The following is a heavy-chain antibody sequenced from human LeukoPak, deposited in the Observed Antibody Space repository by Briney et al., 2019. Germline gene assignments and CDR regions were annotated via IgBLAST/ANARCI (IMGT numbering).Heavy chain of an antibody. CDR1: GGSFSGYY. D-gene: IGHD2-21*02. J-gene: IGHJ6*03. V-gene: IGHV4-34*01. Sequence: ETLSLTCAVYGGSFSGYYWSWIRQPPGKGLEWIGEINHSGSTNYNPSLKSRVTISVDTSKNQFSLKLSSEPAADTAVYYCARGDCYYMDVWGKRTTVTASS. CDR3: ARGDCYYMDV. CDR2: INHSGST.